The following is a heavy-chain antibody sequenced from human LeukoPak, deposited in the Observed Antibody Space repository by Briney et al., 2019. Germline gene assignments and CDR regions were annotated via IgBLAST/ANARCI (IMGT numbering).Heavy chain of an antibody. CDR2: ISYDGSNK. CDR1: GFTFSSYA. D-gene: IGHD6-19*01. J-gene: IGHJ5*02. Sequence: GGSLRLSCAASGFTFSSYAMHWVRQAPGKGLEWVAVISYDGSNKYYADPVKGRFTISRDNSKNTLYLQMNSLRAEDTAVYYCARAQAVAGLNWFDPWGQGTLVTVSS. V-gene: IGHV3-30*04. CDR3: ARAQAVAGLNWFDP.